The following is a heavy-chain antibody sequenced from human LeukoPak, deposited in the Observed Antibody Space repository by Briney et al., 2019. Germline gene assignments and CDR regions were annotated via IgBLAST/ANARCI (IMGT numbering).Heavy chain of an antibody. D-gene: IGHD6-19*01. Sequence: SETLSLTCTVSGGSISSYYWSWIRQPAGKGLEWIGRIYTSGSTNYNPSLKSRVTMSVDMSKNQFSLKLSSVTAADTAVYYCARSFSSGWYDHYYYYMDVWGKGTTVTVSS. CDR3: ARSFSSGWYDHYYYYMDV. CDR1: GGSISSYY. V-gene: IGHV4-4*07. CDR2: IYTSGST. J-gene: IGHJ6*03.